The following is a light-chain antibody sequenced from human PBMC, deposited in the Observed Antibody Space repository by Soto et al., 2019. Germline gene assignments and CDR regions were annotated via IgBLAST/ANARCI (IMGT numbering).Light chain of an antibody. CDR3: QQYYSSPPT. J-gene: IGKJ1*01. Sequence: DIVMTQSPDSLAVSLGERATINCKSSQSVLYSSNNKNYLAWYEQKPGQPPKLLIYWASTRESGVPDRFSGSGSGTDFTLSISSLQAEDVAVYYCQQYYSSPPTFVQGTKVVIK. V-gene: IGKV4-1*01. CDR1: QSVLYSSNNKNY. CDR2: WAS.